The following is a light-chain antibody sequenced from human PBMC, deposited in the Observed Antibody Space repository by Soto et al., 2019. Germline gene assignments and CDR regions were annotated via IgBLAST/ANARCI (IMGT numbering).Light chain of an antibody. V-gene: IGKV1-39*01. Sequence: DIHMTQSPSSLSASVGDRVTITCRASQSISSYLNWYQQKPGKAPKLLIYAASSLQSGVPSRFSGSGSGTDFTLTISSLQPEDFATCYCQQSYSTPWTFGQGTKVDIK. CDR1: QSISSY. CDR2: AAS. CDR3: QQSYSTPWT. J-gene: IGKJ1*01.